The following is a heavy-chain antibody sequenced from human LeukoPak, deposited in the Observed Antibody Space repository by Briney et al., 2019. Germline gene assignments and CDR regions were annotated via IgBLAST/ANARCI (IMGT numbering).Heavy chain of an antibody. Sequence: KPSQTLSLTCTVSGGFISSYYWSWIRQPPGKGLEWIGYIYYSGSTNYNPSLKSRVTISVDTSKNQFSLKLSSATAADTAVYYCARGPVGAFDYWGQGTLVTVSS. J-gene: IGHJ4*02. CDR3: ARGPVGAFDY. CDR1: GGFISSYY. D-gene: IGHD1-26*01. V-gene: IGHV4-59*01. CDR2: IYYSGST.